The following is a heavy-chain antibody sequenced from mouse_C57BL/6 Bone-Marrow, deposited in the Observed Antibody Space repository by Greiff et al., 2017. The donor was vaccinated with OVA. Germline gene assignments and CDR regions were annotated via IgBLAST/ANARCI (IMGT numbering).Heavy chain of an antibody. CDR3: AKPFYSNYAWFAY. Sequence: QVQLKESGPGLVAPSQSLSITCTVSGFSLTSYGVSWVRQPPGKGLEWLGVIWGDGSKNYHSALISRLSISKDNSKSQVFLKLNSLQTDDTAKYYCAKPFYSNYAWFAYWGQGTLVTVSA. V-gene: IGHV2-3*01. CDR1: GFSLTSYG. J-gene: IGHJ3*01. CDR2: IWGDGSK. D-gene: IGHD2-5*01.